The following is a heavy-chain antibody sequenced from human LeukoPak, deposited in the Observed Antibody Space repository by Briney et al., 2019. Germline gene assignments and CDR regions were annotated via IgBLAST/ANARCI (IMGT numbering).Heavy chain of an antibody. V-gene: IGHV3-7*01. D-gene: IGHD6-19*01. CDR2: INQDGSEY. Sequence: GGSLRLSCGISGFIFSSYRMNWVRQAPGKGLEWVANINQDGSEYYYVDSVKGRFTISRDNAKNSLYLQMNSLRADDTGVYYCGREPGLAVADYWGQGTLVTVSS. CDR1: GFIFSSYR. J-gene: IGHJ4*02. CDR3: GREPGLAVADY.